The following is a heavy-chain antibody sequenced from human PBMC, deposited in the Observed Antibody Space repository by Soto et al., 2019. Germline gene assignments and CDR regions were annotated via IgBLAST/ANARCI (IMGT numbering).Heavy chain of an antibody. CDR2: IYHSGST. J-gene: IGHJ4*02. CDR1: GYSISSGYY. Sequence: SATLSLTCAVSGYSISSGYYWGWIRQPPGKGLEWIGSIYHSGSTYYNPSLKSRVTISVDTSKNQFSLKLSSVTAADTAVYYCARDKYIAAAGTVDYWGQGTLVTVS. D-gene: IGHD6-13*01. V-gene: IGHV4-38-2*02. CDR3: ARDKYIAAAGTVDY.